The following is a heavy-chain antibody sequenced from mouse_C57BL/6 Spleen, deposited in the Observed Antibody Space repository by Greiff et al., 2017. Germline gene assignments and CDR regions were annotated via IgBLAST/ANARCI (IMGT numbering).Heavy chain of an antibody. CDR2: ISYDGSN. Sequence: EVQLQQSGPGLVKPSQSLSLTCSVTGYSITSGYYWNWIRQFPGNKLEWMGYISYDGSNNYNPSLKNRISITRDTSKNQFFLKLNSVTTEDTATYYCARDMSNYYGRAYWGQGTLVTVSA. D-gene: IGHD1-1*01. V-gene: IGHV3-6*01. CDR3: ARDMSNYYGRAY. J-gene: IGHJ3*01. CDR1: GYSITSGYY.